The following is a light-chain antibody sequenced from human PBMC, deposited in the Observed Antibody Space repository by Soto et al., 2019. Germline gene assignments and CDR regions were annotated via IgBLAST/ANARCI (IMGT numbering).Light chain of an antibody. CDR1: SSDVGGYNY. J-gene: IGLJ2*01. CDR2: EVS. Sequence: QSALTQPASVSGSPGQSITISCTGTSSDVGGYNYVSWYQQHPGKAPNLMIYEVSNRPSGVSNRFSGSKSGNKAALTISGLQAEDDADYYCSSYTSSSALVFGGGTKLTVL. V-gene: IGLV2-14*01. CDR3: SSYTSSSALV.